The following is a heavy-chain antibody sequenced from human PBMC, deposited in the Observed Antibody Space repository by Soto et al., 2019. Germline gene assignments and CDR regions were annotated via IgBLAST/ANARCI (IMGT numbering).Heavy chain of an antibody. D-gene: IGHD1-26*01. CDR2: INTENYI. Sequence: GGSLRLSCLASGFPFSGSSLSWVRQAPGRGLEWVSTINTENYIYYADSVKGRFTISRDNAKNSLSLQMDSLRAEDTAVYYCAKDFDIGGAAYYFDYWGQGTLVTVSS. CDR3: AKDFDIGGAAYYFDY. CDR1: GFPFSGSS. V-gene: IGHV3-21*01. J-gene: IGHJ4*02.